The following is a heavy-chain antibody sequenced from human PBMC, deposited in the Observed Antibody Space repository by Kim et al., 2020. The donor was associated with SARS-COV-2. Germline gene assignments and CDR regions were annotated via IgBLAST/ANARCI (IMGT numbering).Heavy chain of an antibody. V-gene: IGHV3-7*01. J-gene: IGHJ4*02. CDR3: ARGDLWSGDY. CDR1: GFIFSNFW. CDR2: ISQDGSEK. Sequence: GGSLRLSCAASGFIFSNFWMRWVRQAPGKGLEGVARISQDGSEKYYVDSVKGQFTISRDNAKNSVYLQMDGLRVEDTAVYYCARGDLWSGDYWGQGSLVTVSS. D-gene: IGHD3-10*01.